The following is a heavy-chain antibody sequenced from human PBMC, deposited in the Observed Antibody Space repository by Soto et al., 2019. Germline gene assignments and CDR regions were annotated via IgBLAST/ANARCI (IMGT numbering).Heavy chain of an antibody. CDR3: ANARYCYGGSCYGLPYYYGMDV. Sequence: EVQLLESGGTLVQPGGSLRLSCAASGFTFSSYSMSWVRQAPGKGLEWVSGISGSGAGTYYAASVQGRFTISRDNSENKVYLQMNSLRAEDTAVYYCANARYCYGGSCYGLPYYYGMDVWGQGTTVTVSS. D-gene: IGHD2-15*01. CDR1: GFTFSSYS. CDR2: ISGSGAGT. J-gene: IGHJ6*02. V-gene: IGHV3-23*01.